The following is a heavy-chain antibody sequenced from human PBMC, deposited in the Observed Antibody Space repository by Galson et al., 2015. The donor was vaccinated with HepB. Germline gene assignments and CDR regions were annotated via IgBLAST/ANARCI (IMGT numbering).Heavy chain of an antibody. CDR2: ISSSSSTI. V-gene: IGHV3-48*02. CDR1: GFTFSSYS. Sequence: SLRLSCAASGFTFSSYSMNWVRQAPGKGLEWVSYISSSSSTIYYADSVKGRFTISRDNAKNSLYLQMNSLRDEDTAVYYCARDSRIRSDGDYLNAFDIWGQGTMVTVSS. D-gene: IGHD4-17*01. J-gene: IGHJ3*02. CDR3: ARDSRIRSDGDYLNAFDI.